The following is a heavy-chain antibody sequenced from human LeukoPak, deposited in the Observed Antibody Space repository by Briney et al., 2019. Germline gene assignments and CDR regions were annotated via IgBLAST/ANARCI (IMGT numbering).Heavy chain of an antibody. CDR1: GGTFTSYG. V-gene: IGHV1-69*06. D-gene: IGHD6-13*01. Sequence: ASVKVSCKASGGTFTSYGISWVRQAPGQGLEWMGGIIPIFGTANYAQKFQGRVTITADKSTSTAYMELSSLKSDDTAVYYCGRGVAVAGTVGYWGQGTLVTVSS. J-gene: IGHJ4*02. CDR3: GRGVAVAGTVGY. CDR2: IIPIFGTA.